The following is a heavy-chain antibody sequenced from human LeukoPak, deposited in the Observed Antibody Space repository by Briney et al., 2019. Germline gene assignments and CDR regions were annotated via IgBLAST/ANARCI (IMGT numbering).Heavy chain of an antibody. D-gene: IGHD5-18*01. CDR2: IYPGDSDT. CDR1: GYSFTSYW. CDR3: ARQEYTAMVNYYGMDV. Sequence: GESLKISCKGSGYSFTSYWTGWVRQMPGKGLEWMGLIYPGDSDTSSSPSFRGQVTISADKSISTAYLQWSSLKASDTAMYYCARQEYTAMVNYYGMDVWGQGTTVTVSS. J-gene: IGHJ6*02. V-gene: IGHV5-51*01.